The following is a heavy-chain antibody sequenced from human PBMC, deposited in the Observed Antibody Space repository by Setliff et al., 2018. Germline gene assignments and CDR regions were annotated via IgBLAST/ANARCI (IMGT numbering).Heavy chain of an antibody. CDR2: ISYDGSNK. Sequence: GGSLRLSCAASGFTFSSYAMHWVRQAAGKGLEWVAFISYDGSNKDYADSVKGRFTISRDNSKNTLYLQVNSLRPEDTAVYYCAKDRSAVTDVFDIWGQGTMVTVSS. J-gene: IGHJ3*02. D-gene: IGHD4-17*01. V-gene: IGHV3-30*01. CDR1: GFTFSSYA. CDR3: AKDRSAVTDVFDI.